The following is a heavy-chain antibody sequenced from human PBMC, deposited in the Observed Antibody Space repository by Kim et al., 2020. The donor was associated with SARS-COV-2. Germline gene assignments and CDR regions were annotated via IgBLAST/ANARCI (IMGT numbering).Heavy chain of an antibody. CDR3: AREGVLRFLEWHRPRYFDL. CDR2: INPSGGST. J-gene: IGHJ2*01. CDR1: GYTFTSYY. D-gene: IGHD3-3*01. V-gene: IGHV1-46*01. Sequence: ASVKVSCKASGYTFTSYYMHWVRQAPGQGLEWMGIINPSGGSTSYAQKFQGRVTMTRDTSTSTVYMELSSLRSEDTAVYYCAREGVLRFLEWHRPRYFDLWGRGTLVTVSS.